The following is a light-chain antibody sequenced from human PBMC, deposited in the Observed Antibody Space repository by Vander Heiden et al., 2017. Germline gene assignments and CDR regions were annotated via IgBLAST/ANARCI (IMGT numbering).Light chain of an antibody. J-gene: IGKJ1*01. V-gene: IGKV1-5*01. CDR2: DAS. CDR3: QHYDSYSPA. CDR1: QNINTW. Sequence: DIKMNQSPSTLSASVGDRVSITCRASQNINTWLAWYQQKPGKAPNLLIYDASNLGSGVPSRLSGSGSGTEFTLTISSLQPDDFATYYCQHYDSYSPAFGQGTNVEVK.